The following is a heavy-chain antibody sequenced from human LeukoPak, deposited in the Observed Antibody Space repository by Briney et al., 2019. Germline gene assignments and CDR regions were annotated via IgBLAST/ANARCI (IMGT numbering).Heavy chain of an antibody. V-gene: IGHV3-73*01. Sequence: ESRTPSCATTGFTVSAFAIHWVRQVNGRGLEWVGRIRTKPNNYATTYAASMRGRFTISRDDSNNTAYLEMNGLRVDDTAIYYCTRHVVGTAETSDYWGQGTLVTVSS. CDR3: TRHVVGTAETSDY. CDR1: GFTVSAFA. CDR2: IRTKPNNYAT. D-gene: IGHD1-26*01. J-gene: IGHJ4*02.